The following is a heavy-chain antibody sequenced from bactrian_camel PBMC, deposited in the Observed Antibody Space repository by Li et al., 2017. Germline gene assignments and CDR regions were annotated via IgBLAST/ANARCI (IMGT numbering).Heavy chain of an antibody. Sequence: QVQLVESGGGSVQTGGSLTLSCEAPGYMDRNYCMGWFRQAPEKQREGVAAIDRDGITSYADSVKGRFTISQDRAKNMVYLQMNNLKAEDTAKYYCAAEGPEGWRGGHCDTLREVNYWGQGPRSPSP. CDR3: AAEGPEGWRGGHCDTLREVNY. V-gene: IGHV3S53*01. CDR1: GYMDRNYC. D-gene: IGHD2*01. CDR2: IDRDGIT. J-gene: IGHJ4*01.